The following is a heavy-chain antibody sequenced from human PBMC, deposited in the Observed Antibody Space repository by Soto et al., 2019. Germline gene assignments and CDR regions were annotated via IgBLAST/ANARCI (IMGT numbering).Heavy chain of an antibody. CDR3: ERSPGIAAAGTFWFAP. V-gene: IGHV3-53*01. CDR1: GFTVSSNY. D-gene: IGHD6-13*01. CDR2: IYSGGST. J-gene: IGHJ5*02. Sequence: EVQLLESGGGLIQPGGYLRLACAASGFTVSSNYMSWFRQATGKGLEWVSVIYSGGSTYYADSVKGRFTISRDNSKNTLYLQMNSLRAEATDGYYCERSPGIAAAGTFWFAPWGQGTLVTVSS.